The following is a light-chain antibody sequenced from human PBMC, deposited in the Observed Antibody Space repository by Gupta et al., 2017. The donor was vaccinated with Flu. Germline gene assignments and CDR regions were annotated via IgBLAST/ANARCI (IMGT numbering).Light chain of an antibody. V-gene: IGKV1-5*03. Sequence: DIQMTQSPYTLSASVGDRVTITCRASQSIDSWLAWYQQRPGNAPNLLIYEASSLESGVPSRFSGSGSGTEFTLTISSLHPDDSATYYCQHYNSYSFTFGQGTKVEIK. CDR3: QHYNSYSFT. CDR1: QSIDSW. J-gene: IGKJ1*01. CDR2: EAS.